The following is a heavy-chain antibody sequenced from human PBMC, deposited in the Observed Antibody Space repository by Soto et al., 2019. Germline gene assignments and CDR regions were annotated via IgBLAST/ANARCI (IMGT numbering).Heavy chain of an antibody. CDR3: ILGHTHRDWYFDL. D-gene: IGHD1-26*01. CDR2: IIPIFGTA. V-gene: IGHV1-69*01. J-gene: IGHJ2*01. CDR1: GGTFSSYA. Sequence: QVQLVQSGAEVKKPGSSVKVSCKASGGTFSSYAISWVRQAPGQGLEWMGGIIPIFGTANYAQKFQGSVTITAAESTSTAYMQLSSLRSEDTAVYYCILGHTHRDWYFDLWGRGTLVTVSS.